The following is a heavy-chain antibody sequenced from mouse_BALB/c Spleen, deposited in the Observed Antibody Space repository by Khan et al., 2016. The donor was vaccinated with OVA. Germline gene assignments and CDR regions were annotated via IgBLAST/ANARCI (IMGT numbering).Heavy chain of an antibody. CDR1: GYSITSDYA. CDR2: IHYSGST. J-gene: IGHJ3*01. D-gene: IGHD3-3*01. CDR3: ARGRAY. V-gene: IGHV3-2*02. Sequence: EVQLQESGPDLVKPSQSLSLTCTVTGYSITSDYAWNWIRQFPGNKLEWMGYIHYSGSTSYIPSLKSRISITRDTSKNQFFLHLNSVTSEDTATYYCARGRAYWGQGTLVTVSA.